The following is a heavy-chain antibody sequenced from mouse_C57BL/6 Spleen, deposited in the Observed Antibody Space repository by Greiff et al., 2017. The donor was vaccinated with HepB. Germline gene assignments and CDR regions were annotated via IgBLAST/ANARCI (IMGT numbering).Heavy chain of an antibody. V-gene: IGHV1-26*01. CDR1: GYTFTDYY. Sequence: EVQLQQSGPELVKPGASVKISCKASGYTFTDYYMNWVKQSHGKSLEWIGDINPNNGGTSYNQKFKGKATLTVDKSSSTAYMELRSLTSEDSAVYYCVNWDGAYWGQGTLVTVSA. D-gene: IGHD4-1*01. J-gene: IGHJ3*01. CDR3: VNWDGAY. CDR2: INPNNGGT.